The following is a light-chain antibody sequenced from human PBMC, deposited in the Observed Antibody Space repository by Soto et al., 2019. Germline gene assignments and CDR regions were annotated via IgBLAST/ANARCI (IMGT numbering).Light chain of an antibody. J-gene: IGKJ4*01. CDR1: QSVSSS. CDR2: DAS. Sequence: EIVLTQSPGTLSLSSGERATLSCRASQSVSSSLAWYQQKPGQAPRLLIYDASNRATGIPARFSGSGSGTDFTLTISSLQPEDVATYYCQKYNSAPLTFGGGTKVDIK. V-gene: IGKV3-11*01. CDR3: QKYNSAPLT.